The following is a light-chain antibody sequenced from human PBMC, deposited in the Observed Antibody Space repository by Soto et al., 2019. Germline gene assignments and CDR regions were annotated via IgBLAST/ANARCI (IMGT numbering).Light chain of an antibody. CDR1: QSLLHSNGYNY. CDR3: MQALQTPIT. CDR2: LGS. Sequence: DIVMTQSPLSLPVTPGEPASISCRSSQSLLHSNGYNYLDWYLQKPGQSPQLLIYLGSNRASGVPDRFSGSGSGTDFTLKISSVEAEDVGVYYCMQALQTPITFCQGTRLEIK. V-gene: IGKV2-28*01. J-gene: IGKJ5*01.